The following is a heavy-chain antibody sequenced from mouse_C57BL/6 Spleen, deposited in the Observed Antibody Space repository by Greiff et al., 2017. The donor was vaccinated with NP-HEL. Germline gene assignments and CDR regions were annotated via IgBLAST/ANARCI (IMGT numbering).Heavy chain of an antibody. CDR2: IDPANGNT. V-gene: IGHV14-3*01. CDR3: ARFYGSSSWYFDV. J-gene: IGHJ1*03. D-gene: IGHD1-1*01. CDR1: GFNIKNTY. Sequence: EVQLQQSVAELVRPGASVKLSCTASGFNIKNTYMHWVKQRPEQGLEWIGRIDPANGNTKYAPKFQGKATITADTSSNTAYLQLSSLTSEDTAMYYWARFYGSSSWYFDVWGTGTTVTVSS.